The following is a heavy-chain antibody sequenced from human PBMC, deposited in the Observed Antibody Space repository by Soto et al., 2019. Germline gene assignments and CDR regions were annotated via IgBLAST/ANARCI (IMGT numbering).Heavy chain of an antibody. Sequence: PSWSMRLSCAASGFTFSSYAMSWVRQAPGKGLEWVSAISGSGGSTYYADSVKGRFTISRDNSKNTLYLQMNSLRAEDTAVYYCAMMGGIKQLAHYPDYGSYVCGQGLVLTVAS. J-gene: IGHJ6*02. CDR3: AMMGGIKQLAHYPDYGSYV. CDR1: GFTFSSYA. D-gene: IGHD6-13*01. CDR2: ISGSGGST. V-gene: IGHV3-23*01.